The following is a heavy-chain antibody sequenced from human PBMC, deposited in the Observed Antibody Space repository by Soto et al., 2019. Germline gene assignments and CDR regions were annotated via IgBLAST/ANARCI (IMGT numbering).Heavy chain of an antibody. CDR3: APAPPDYYYYYGMDV. CDR1: GFTFSSYA. V-gene: IGHV3-23*01. J-gene: IGHJ6*02. CDR2: ISGSGGST. Sequence: LRLSCAASGFTFSSYAMSWVRQAPGKGLEWVSAISGSGGSTYYADSVKGRFTISRDNSKNTLYLQMNSLRAEDTAVYYCAPAPPDYYYYYGMDVWGQGTTVTVS.